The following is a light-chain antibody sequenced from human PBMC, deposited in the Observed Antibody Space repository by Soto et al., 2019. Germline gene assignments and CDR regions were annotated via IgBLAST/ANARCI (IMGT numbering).Light chain of an antibody. V-gene: IGLV2-8*01. CDR1: SSDVGGYNY. CDR3: SSYAGSSNFNV. CDR2: EVS. Sequence: QSVLTQPPSASGSPGQSVTISCTGTSSDVGGYNYVSWYQQHPGKAPKLMIYEVSERPSGVPDRFSGSKSGNTASLTVSGRQAEDEADYCCSSYAGSSNFNVFGPRTKVTVL. J-gene: IGLJ1*01.